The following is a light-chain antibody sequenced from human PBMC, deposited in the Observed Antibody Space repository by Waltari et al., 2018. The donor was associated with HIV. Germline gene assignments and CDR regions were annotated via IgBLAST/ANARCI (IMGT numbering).Light chain of an antibody. CDR1: SSDIGSYNL. CDR2: EVT. CDR3: CSYAGSGTVI. Sequence: QSALTQPASVSGSPGQSITISCTGTSSDIGSYNLVSWYQQHPGIAPKLMIYEVTKRPSGVSDRFSGSKSGNTASLTISGLQAEDEADYYCCSYAGSGTVIFGGGTKLTVL. J-gene: IGLJ2*01. V-gene: IGLV2-23*02.